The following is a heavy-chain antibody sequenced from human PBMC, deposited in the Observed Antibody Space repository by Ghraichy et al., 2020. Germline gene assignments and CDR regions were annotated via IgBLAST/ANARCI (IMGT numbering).Heavy chain of an antibody. J-gene: IGHJ4*02. CDR3: VKDSGQGDY. D-gene: IGHD2-8*02. Sequence: GGSLRLSCAASGFTFNIFGMHWVRQAPGKGLEWLAFIHYNGIEKHYSDSLKGRLTISRDNSKNTLYLQMNSLRVEDTAVYYCVKDSGQGDYWGQGALVTVSS. CDR1: GFTFNIFG. V-gene: IGHV3-30*02. CDR2: IHYNGIEK.